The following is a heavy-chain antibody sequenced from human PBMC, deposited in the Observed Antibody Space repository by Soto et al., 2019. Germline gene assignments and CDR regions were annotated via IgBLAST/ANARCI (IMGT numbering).Heavy chain of an antibody. Sequence: SETLSLTCTVSGASISEGGYYWSWIRQFPGQGLEWIGYVYYTGLTFYSPSLKTRVITSADTSKNQFYLRLSSVTAADTAVYYCARRANYYDTNGYYTDSWGQGTLVTVSS. CDR3: ARRANYYDTNGYYTDS. V-gene: IGHV4-31*03. CDR2: VYYTGLT. CDR1: GASISEGGYY. J-gene: IGHJ4*02. D-gene: IGHD3-22*01.